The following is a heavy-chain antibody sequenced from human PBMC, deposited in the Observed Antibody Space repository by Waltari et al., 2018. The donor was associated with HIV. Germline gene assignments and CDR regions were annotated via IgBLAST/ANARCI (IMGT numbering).Heavy chain of an antibody. CDR3: ARLYTNTANFDY. CDR2: IYYSGST. Sequence: QLQLQESGPGLVKPSETLSLTCTVSGGSISSSSYYWGWIRQPPGKGLEWIGSIYYSGSTYYNPSLKSRVTISVDTSKNQFSLKLSSVTAADTAVYYCARLYTNTANFDYWGQGTLVTVSS. D-gene: IGHD2-2*02. J-gene: IGHJ4*02. V-gene: IGHV4-39*07. CDR1: GGSISSSSYY.